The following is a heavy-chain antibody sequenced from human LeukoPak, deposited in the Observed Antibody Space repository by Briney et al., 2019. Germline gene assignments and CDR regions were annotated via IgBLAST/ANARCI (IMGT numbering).Heavy chain of an antibody. CDR2: IYTSGST. J-gene: IGHJ4*02. CDR1: GGSISSYY. Sequence: SETLSLTCTVSGGSISSYYWSWIRQPAGKGLEWIGRIYTSGSTNYNPSLKSRVTISVDTSKNQFSLKLSSVTAADTAVYYCAREGYSSSWRWYYFDYWGQGTLVTVSS. V-gene: IGHV4-4*07. CDR3: AREGYSSSWRWYYFDY. D-gene: IGHD6-13*01.